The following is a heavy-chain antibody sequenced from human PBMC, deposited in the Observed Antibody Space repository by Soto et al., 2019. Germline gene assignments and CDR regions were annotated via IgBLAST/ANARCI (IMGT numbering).Heavy chain of an antibody. V-gene: IGHV1-3*05. J-gene: IGHJ6*02. CDR3: ATSTYCSSSTCYQWYGMDV. D-gene: IGHD2-2*01. CDR2: INAGNGNS. CDR1: GYPFSTYA. Sequence: QVQLVQSGAEEKKPGASVKVSCKASGYPFSTYAMHWVRQAPGQGLEWMGWINAGNGNSKYSQKFQGRVTITRDTSANTAYMELDSLSSEDTAVYDGATSTYCSSSTCYQWYGMDVWGQGTTVTVSS.